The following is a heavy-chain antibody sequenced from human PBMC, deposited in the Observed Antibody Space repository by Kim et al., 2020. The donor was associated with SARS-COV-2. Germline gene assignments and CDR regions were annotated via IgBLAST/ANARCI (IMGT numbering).Heavy chain of an antibody. V-gene: IGHV3-49*04. J-gene: IGHJ6*02. D-gene: IGHD6-13*01. CDR2: IRSKAYGGTT. CDR1: GFTFGDYA. Sequence: GGSLRLSCTASGFTFGDYAMSWVRQAPGKGLEWVGFIRSKAYGGTTEYAASVKGRFTISRDDSKSIAYLQMNSLKTEDTAVYYCTRTKGSSWYYYYYGMDVWGQGTTVTVSS. CDR3: TRTKGSSWYYYYYGMDV.